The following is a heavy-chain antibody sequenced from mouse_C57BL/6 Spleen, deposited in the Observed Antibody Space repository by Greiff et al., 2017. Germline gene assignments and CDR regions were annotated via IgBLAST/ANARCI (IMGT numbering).Heavy chain of an antibody. CDR1: GFTFSDYG. J-gene: IGHJ2*01. V-gene: IGHV5-17*01. CDR3: ARNLPGYYFDY. Sequence: EVKLVESGGGLVKPGGSLKLSCAASGFTFSDYGMHWVRQAPEKGLEWVAYISSGSSTIYYADTVKGRFTISRDNANNTLFLQMTSLRSEDTAMYYCARNLPGYYFDYWGQGTTLTVSS. CDR2: ISSGSSTI.